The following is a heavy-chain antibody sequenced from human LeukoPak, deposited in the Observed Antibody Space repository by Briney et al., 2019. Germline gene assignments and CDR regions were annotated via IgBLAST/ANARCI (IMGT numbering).Heavy chain of an antibody. CDR2: IKQGGNEI. V-gene: IGHV3-7*03. J-gene: IGHJ4*02. CDR3: ARQYYDILTGYSPFDY. CDR1: GFTLSQYW. D-gene: IGHD3-9*01. Sequence: PGGSLRLSCVVSGFTLSQYWMTWVRQAPGKGLEWVANIKQGGNEIHYVESVKGRFTISRDNAKNSLYLQMNSLRAEDTALYHCARQYYDILTGYSPFDYWGQGTLVTVSS.